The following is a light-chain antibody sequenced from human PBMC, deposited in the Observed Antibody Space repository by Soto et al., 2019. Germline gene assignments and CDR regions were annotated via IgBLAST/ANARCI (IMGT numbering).Light chain of an antibody. J-gene: IGLJ2*01. CDR3: GSYTSTNFVI. V-gene: IGLV2-14*01. Sequence: QSALTQPASVSGSPGQSITISCTGSSGDIGDYKYVSWYKQHPGKAPKLMIYDVSNRPSGVSNRFSASKSGNTASLTISGLQAEDEADYYCGSYTSTNFVIFGGGTKLTVL. CDR1: SGDIGDYKY. CDR2: DVS.